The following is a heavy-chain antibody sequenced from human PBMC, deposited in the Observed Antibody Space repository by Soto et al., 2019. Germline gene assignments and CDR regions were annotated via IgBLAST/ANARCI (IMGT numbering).Heavy chain of an antibody. CDR2: ISGSGGST. CDR3: AKGAERDLWSGYYWAY. CDR1: GFTFSSYA. J-gene: IGHJ4*02. D-gene: IGHD3-3*01. V-gene: IGHV3-23*01. Sequence: PGGSLRLSCAASGFTFSSYAMSWVRQAPGKGLEWVSAISGSGGSTYYADSVKGRFTISRDNSKNTLYLQMNSLRAEDTAVYYCAKGAERDLWSGYYWAYWGQGTLVTVSS.